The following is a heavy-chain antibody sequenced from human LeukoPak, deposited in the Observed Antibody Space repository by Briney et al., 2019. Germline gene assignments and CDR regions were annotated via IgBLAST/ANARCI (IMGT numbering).Heavy chain of an antibody. D-gene: IGHD3-22*01. CDR1: GFTFSNHG. Sequence: GGSLRLSCTASGFTFSNHGMNWVRQAPGKGLEWVSAISGSSRSTYYADSVKGRFTISRDNSKNTLYLQMNSLRAGDTAVYYXXXVRMITMIAYDAFDIWGQGTMVTVSS. J-gene: IGHJ3*02. CDR3: XXVRMITMIAYDAFDI. V-gene: IGHV3-23*01. CDR2: ISGSSRST.